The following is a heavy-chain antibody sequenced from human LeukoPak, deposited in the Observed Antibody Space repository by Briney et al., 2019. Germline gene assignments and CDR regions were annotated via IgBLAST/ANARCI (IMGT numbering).Heavy chain of an antibody. Sequence: ASVKVSCKASGGTFSSYAISWVRQAPGQGLEWMGGIIPIFGTANYAQKFQGRVTITTDESTSTAYMELSSLRSEDTAVYYCARSVLSSSSTYYYMDVWGKGTTVTVSS. J-gene: IGHJ6*03. V-gene: IGHV1-69*05. D-gene: IGHD6-6*01. CDR1: GGTFSSYA. CDR3: ARSVLSSSSTYYYMDV. CDR2: IIPIFGTA.